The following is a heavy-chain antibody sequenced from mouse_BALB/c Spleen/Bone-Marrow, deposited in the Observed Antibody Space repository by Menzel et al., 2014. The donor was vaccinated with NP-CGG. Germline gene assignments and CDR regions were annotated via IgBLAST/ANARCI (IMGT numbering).Heavy chain of an antibody. J-gene: IGHJ4*01. Sequence: QVQLQQSGPELVRPGVSVKISCKGSGYTFTDYAMHWVKQSHAKSLEWIGVISTYYGNTNYNQKFKGKATMTVDKSSSTAYMELARLTSEDSAIYYCARWLQAMDYWGQGTSVTVPS. D-gene: IGHD2-2*01. V-gene: IGHV1-67*01. CDR2: ISTYYGNT. CDR3: ARWLQAMDY. CDR1: GYTFTDYA.